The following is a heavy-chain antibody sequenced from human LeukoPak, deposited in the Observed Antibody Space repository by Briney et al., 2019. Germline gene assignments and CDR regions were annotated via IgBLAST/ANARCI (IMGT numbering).Heavy chain of an antibody. CDR1: GYNFNGYY. CDR3: ARVMIVVAGGDY. D-gene: IGHD3-22*01. Sequence: ASVKVSCKASGYNFNGYYIHWIRQAPGQGLEWMGWINPGSGTTHSAEKFQGRITTTRDTSIKTAYMALKRLKTDDTALYYCARVMIVVAGGDYWGQGTLVTVSS. CDR2: INPGSGTT. V-gene: IGHV1-2*02. J-gene: IGHJ4*02.